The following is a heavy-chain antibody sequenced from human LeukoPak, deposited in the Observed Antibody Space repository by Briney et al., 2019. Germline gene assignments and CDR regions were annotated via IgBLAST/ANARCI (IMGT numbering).Heavy chain of an antibody. CDR2: ISAYNGNT. Sequence: GASVKVSCKASGYTFTSYVISWVRQAPGQGLEWMGWISAYNGNTNYAQKLQGRITMTTDTSTSTAYMELRSLRSDDTAVYYCARPTTPHWYYYDSSGYLSWFDPWGQGTLVTVSS. CDR3: ARPTTPHWYYYDSSGYLSWFDP. CDR1: GYTFTSYV. J-gene: IGHJ5*02. D-gene: IGHD3-22*01. V-gene: IGHV1-18*01.